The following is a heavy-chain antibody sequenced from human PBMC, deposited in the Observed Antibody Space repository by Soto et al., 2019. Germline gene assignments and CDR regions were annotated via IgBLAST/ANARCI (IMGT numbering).Heavy chain of an antibody. D-gene: IGHD1-1*01. CDR2: MYHSGST. CDR3: ARVQDY. V-gene: IGHV4-30-2*01. Sequence: TSETLSLTCAVPGGSISSGGYSWSWIRQPPGKGLEWIGYMYHSGSTYYNPSLKSRVTISIDRSKNQFSLKLSSVTAADTAVYYCARVQDYWGQGILVTVSS. CDR1: GGSISSGGYS. J-gene: IGHJ4*02.